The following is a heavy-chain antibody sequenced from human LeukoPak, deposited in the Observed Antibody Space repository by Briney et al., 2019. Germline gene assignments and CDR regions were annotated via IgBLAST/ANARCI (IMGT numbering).Heavy chain of an antibody. D-gene: IGHD3-3*01. CDR1: RITFSSYW. CDR3: ARGRGLGVVSPYFDY. CDR2: IKEDGSEK. Sequence: PGGSLRLSCAASRITFSSYWMNWVRQAPGKGLEWVANIKEDGSEKYYADSVKGRFTISRDNSKNIVSLQMNNLRAEDTAVYYCARGRGLGVVSPYFDYWGQGTLVTVSS. V-gene: IGHV3-7*03. J-gene: IGHJ4*02.